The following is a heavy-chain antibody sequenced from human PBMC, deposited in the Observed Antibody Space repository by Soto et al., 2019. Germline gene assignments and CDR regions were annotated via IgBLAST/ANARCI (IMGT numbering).Heavy chain of an antibody. CDR2: IYYTGST. Sequence: QVQLQESGPGLVKPSETLSLTCTVSGGSVSSGTYYWSWIRQPPGKGLEWIGYIYYTGSTNYNPSLKSRFTISVDPSKNQFSLTLSSVTAADTAVYYCARATLDWYLDLWGRGTLVTVSS. J-gene: IGHJ2*01. V-gene: IGHV4-61*01. D-gene: IGHD3-16*01. CDR3: ARATLDWYLDL. CDR1: GGSVSSGTYY.